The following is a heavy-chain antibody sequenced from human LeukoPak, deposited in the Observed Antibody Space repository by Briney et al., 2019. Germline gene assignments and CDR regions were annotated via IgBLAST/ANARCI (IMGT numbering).Heavy chain of an antibody. J-gene: IGHJ5*02. CDR2: IKQDGSEK. V-gene: IGHV3-7*01. Sequence: GGSLRLSCAASGFTFSSYWMSWVRQAPGKGLEWVANIKQDGSEKYYVDPVKGRFTISRDNAKNSLYLQMNSLRAEDTAVYYCARGTSYFGSSGYYSSWFDPWGQGTLVTVSS. CDR1: GFTFSSYW. D-gene: IGHD3-22*01. CDR3: ARGTSYFGSSGYYSSWFDP.